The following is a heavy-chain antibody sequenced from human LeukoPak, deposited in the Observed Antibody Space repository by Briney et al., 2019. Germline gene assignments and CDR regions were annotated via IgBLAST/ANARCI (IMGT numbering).Heavy chain of an antibody. CDR3: ARDDDEGAFDI. J-gene: IGHJ3*02. CDR1: GFTFSSYS. Sequence: TGGSLRLSCAASGFTFSSYSMNWVRQAPGKGLEWVSSISSSSSYIYYADSLKGRFTISRDNAKNSLYLQMNSLRAEDTAVYYCARDDDEGAFDIWGQGTMVTVSS. CDR2: ISSSSSYI. D-gene: IGHD6-6*01. V-gene: IGHV3-21*01.